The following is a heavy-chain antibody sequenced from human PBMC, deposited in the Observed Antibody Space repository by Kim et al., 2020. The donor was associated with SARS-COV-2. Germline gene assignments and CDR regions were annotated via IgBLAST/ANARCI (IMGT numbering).Heavy chain of an antibody. V-gene: IGHV3-74*01. CDR3: ARVNGSGSYAYYYYGMDV. J-gene: IGHJ6*02. D-gene: IGHD3-10*01. Sequence: KGRFTTSRDNAKNTLYLQMNSLRAEDTAVYYCARVNGSGSYAYYYYGMDVWGQGTTVTVSS.